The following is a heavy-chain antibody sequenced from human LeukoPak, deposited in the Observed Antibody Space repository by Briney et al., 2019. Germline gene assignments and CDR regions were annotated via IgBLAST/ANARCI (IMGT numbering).Heavy chain of an antibody. CDR2: IYHSGTT. V-gene: IGHV4-38-2*02. D-gene: IGHD3-22*01. Sequence: SETLSLTCTVSGYSISSGYHWGWIRQPPGKGLEWIGSIYHSGTTYYNPFLKSRVTISVDTSRNRFSLKLSSVTAADTAVYYCARVAYDSSQQWGQGTLVTVSS. J-gene: IGHJ4*02. CDR3: ARVAYDSSQQ. CDR1: GYSISSGYH.